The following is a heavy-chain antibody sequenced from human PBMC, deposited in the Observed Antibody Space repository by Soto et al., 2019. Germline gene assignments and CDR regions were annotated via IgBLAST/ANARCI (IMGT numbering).Heavy chain of an antibody. Sequence: SETLSLTCTVSGGSISSYYWSWIRQPPGKGLEWIGYIYYSGSTNYNPSLKSRVTISVDTSKNQFSLKLSSVTAADTAVYYCARPQLIAAAFYYWGQGTLVTVSS. CDR3: ARPQLIAAAFYY. J-gene: IGHJ4*02. V-gene: IGHV4-59*01. CDR2: IYYSGST. CDR1: GGSISSYY. D-gene: IGHD6-13*01.